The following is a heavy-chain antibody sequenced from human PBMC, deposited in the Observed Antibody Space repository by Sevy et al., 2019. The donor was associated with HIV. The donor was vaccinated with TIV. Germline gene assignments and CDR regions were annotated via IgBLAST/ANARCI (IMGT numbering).Heavy chain of an antibody. CDR2: INTDGQMT. J-gene: IGHJ4*02. D-gene: IGHD1-26*01. CDR1: GVTLNTYW. V-gene: IGHV3-74*01. Sequence: GGSLRLSCVASGVTLNTYWMHWVRQAPGKGLMRVSRINTDGQMTSFADSVKGRFTISRDNAKNTIYLQMDSLRAEDTAVYFCARGTSGTFGLWGRGTLVTVSS. CDR3: ARGTSGTFGL.